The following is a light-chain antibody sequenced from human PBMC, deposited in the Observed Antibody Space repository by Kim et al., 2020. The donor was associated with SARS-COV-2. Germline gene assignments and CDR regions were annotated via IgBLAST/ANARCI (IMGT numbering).Light chain of an antibody. CDR2: EVS. CDR3: CSYAGLSTLV. CDR1: SSDVGSDNL. J-gene: IGLJ2*01. Sequence: GQSNTISCSGSSSDVGSDNLFSCYQQHPGKAPHLMIYEVSKRPSGVSNRFAGSKSGNTASLTTSGLQGEDEADYYCCSYAGLSTLVFGGGTKLTVL. V-gene: IGLV2-23*02.